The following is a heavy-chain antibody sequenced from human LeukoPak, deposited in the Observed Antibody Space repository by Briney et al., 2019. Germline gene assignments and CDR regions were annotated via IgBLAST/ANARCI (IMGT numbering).Heavy chain of an antibody. Sequence: SETLSLTCTVSGASISGYYWSWIRQPPGKRLEWIGYIISTGTINYNPSLKSRVTISIETSKNQLSLQITSVTAADTAVDYCARTTEDCSSTSCYQYWFDPWGQGTLVTVSS. D-gene: IGHD2-2*01. V-gene: IGHV4-59*01. CDR2: IISTGTI. CDR1: GASISGYY. CDR3: ARTTEDCSSTSCYQYWFDP. J-gene: IGHJ5*02.